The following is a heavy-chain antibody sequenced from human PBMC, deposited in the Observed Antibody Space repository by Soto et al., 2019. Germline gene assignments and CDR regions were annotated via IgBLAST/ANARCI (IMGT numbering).Heavy chain of an antibody. CDR1: GFTFSSYS. V-gene: IGHV3-21*01. Sequence: EVQLVESGGGLVKPGGSLRLSCAASGFTFSSYSMNWVRQAPGRGLEWVSSITTSSSYIYYADSVKGRFTVSRDNAKNSLYLKRNSLRAEDTAVYYCARDGSGSYYVDYWGQGTLFTVSS. D-gene: IGHD3-10*01. CDR2: ITTSSSYI. J-gene: IGHJ4*02. CDR3: ARDGSGSYYVDY.